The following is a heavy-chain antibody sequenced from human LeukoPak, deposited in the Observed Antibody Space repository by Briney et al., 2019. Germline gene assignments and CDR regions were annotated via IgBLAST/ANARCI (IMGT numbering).Heavy chain of an antibody. CDR3: ASPMVRGVIIPYYYYGMHV. CDR2: ISSSGSTI. D-gene: IGHD3-10*01. J-gene: IGHJ6*02. CDR1: GFTFSDYY. Sequence: SGGSLRLSCGASGFTFSDYYMSWIRQAPRKGLEWVSYISSSGSTIYYADSVKGRFTISRDNAKNSLYLQMNSLRAEDTAVYYCASPMVRGVIIPYYYYGMHVWGQGTTVTVSS. V-gene: IGHV3-11*01.